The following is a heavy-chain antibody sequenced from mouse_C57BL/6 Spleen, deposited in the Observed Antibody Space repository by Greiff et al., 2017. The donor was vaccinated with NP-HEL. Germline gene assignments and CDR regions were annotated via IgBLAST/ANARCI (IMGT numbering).Heavy chain of an antibody. CDR3: AREGTGYFEV. J-gene: IGHJ1*03. Sequence: EVKLMESGGGLVKPGGSLKLSCAASGFTFSDYGMHWVRQAPEKGLEWVAYISSGSSTIYYADTVKGRFTISRDNAKNTLFLQLTSLRSEDTAMYYCAREGTGYFEVWGTGTTVTVSS. CDR1: GFTFSDYG. V-gene: IGHV5-17*01. CDR2: ISSGSSTI. D-gene: IGHD3-3*01.